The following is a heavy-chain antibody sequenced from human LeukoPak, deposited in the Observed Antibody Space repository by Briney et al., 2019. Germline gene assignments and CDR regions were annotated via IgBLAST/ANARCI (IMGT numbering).Heavy chain of an antibody. V-gene: IGHV3-21*01. J-gene: IGHJ4*02. CDR2: ISSSSYI. Sequence: GGSLRLSCAASGFTFSSYSMNWVRQAPGKGLEWVSSISSSSYIYYADSVKGRFTISRDNAKNSLYLQMNSLRAEDTAVYYCARDRYYYDIDSSESGYWGQGTLVTVSS. CDR1: GFTFSSYS. CDR3: ARDRYYYDIDSSESGY. D-gene: IGHD3-9*01.